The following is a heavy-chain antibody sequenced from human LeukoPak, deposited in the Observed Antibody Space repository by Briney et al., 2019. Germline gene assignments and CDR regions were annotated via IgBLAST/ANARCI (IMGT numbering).Heavy chain of an antibody. CDR1: GFTFSSSG. V-gene: IGHV3-23*01. J-gene: IGHJ4*02. D-gene: IGHD5-18*01. CDR2: ISGTGGST. Sequence: PGGSLRLSCAASGFTFSSSGMSWVRQAPGKGLEWVSVISGTGGSTYYADSVKGRFTISRDNSNNTLYLQMNSLRAEDTAVYYCAKCPVDTVMAYYFDYWGQGTLVTVSS. CDR3: AKCPVDTVMAYYFDY.